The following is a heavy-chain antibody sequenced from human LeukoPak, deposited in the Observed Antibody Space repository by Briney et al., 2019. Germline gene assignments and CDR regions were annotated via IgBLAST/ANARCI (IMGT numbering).Heavy chain of an antibody. J-gene: IGHJ3*01. V-gene: IGHV3-33*01. CDR1: GFPFSAYG. D-gene: IGHD1-7*01. CDR2: IWFDGSRK. CDR3: ARYNGNYGAFDV. Sequence: GGSLRLSCAASGFPFSAYGMHWVRQAPGKGLEWVAVIWFDGSRKNYRDSVKGRFTISRDDSKNTLYLQMNSLRAEDAALYYCARYNGNYGAFDVWGQGTMVTVSS.